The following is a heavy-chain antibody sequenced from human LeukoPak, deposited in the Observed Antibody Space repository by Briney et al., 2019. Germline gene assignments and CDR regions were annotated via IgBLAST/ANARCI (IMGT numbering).Heavy chain of an antibody. D-gene: IGHD5-24*01. Sequence: PGGSLRLSCAASGFTFRNYVIHWVRQAPGKGLEWVAVISYDGRNKYYADSVKGRFTISRDTSKNTLYLQMNSLRAEDTAVYYCASEDGHNPNLGFDYWGQGTLVTVSS. CDR1: GFTFRNYV. CDR3: ASEDGHNPNLGFDY. CDR2: ISYDGRNK. V-gene: IGHV3-30*03. J-gene: IGHJ4*02.